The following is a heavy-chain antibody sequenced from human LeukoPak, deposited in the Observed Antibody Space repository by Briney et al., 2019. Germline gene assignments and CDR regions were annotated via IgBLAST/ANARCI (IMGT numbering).Heavy chain of an antibody. V-gene: IGHV4-39*07. CDR1: GGSISSTVSY. Sequence: KPSETLSLTCIVSGGSISSTVSYWGWVRQPPGKGLEWIGSNSGSTYYVPSLKSRVTISVDTSKNQFSLKLSSVTAADTAVYYCARVGFKGTTLGAFDIWGQGTMVTVSS. J-gene: IGHJ3*02. CDR2: NSGST. D-gene: IGHD1-7*01. CDR3: ARVGFKGTTLGAFDI.